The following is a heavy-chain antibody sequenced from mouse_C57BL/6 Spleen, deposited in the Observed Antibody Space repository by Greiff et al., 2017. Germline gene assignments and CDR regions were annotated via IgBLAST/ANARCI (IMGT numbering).Heavy chain of an antibody. V-gene: IGHV1-82*01. J-gene: IGHJ2*01. Sequence: QVQLQQSGPELVKPGASVKISCKASGYAFSSSWMNWVKQRPGKGLEWIGRIYPGDGDTNYNGKFKGKATLTADKSSSTAYMQLSSLTSEDSAVYFCARWDYFDYWGQGTTLTVSS. CDR1: GYAFSSSW. CDR2: IYPGDGDT. CDR3: ARWDYFDY.